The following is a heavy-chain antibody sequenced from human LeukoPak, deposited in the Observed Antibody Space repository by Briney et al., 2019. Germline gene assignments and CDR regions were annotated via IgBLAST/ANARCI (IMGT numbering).Heavy chain of an antibody. V-gene: IGHV4-59*01. CDR2: IYSSVST. J-gene: IGHJ5*02. Sequence: SETMSLTSPVSGASTTSLYWSWIRQPQGKGMEWNGSIYSSVSTNYNTTLKSGSTISVDTSKNQSWLKLSSVTSADTAVYYCARTHYYGSGSYCWSDPWGQGTLVTVSS. CDR3: ARTHYYGSGSYCWSDP. CDR1: GASTTSLY. D-gene: IGHD3-10*01.